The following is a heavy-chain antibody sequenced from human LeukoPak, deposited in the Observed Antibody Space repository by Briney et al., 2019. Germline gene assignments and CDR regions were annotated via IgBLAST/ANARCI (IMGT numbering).Heavy chain of an antibody. CDR2: IYYSGST. D-gene: IGHD6-13*01. CDR1: GGSISNYY. Sequence: SETLSLTCTVSGGSISNYYWGWIRQPPGEGLEWIGSIYYSGSTYYNPSLKSRVTMSVDTSKKQFSLNLSSVTAADTAVYYCATTPREYSSTWYYFDYWGQGILVTVSS. J-gene: IGHJ4*02. CDR3: ATTPREYSSTWYYFDY. V-gene: IGHV4-59*04.